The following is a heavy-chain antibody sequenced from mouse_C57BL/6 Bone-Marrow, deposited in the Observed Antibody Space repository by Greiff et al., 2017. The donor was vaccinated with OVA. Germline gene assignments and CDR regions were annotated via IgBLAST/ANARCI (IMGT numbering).Heavy chain of an antibody. J-gene: IGHJ1*03. CDR2: INPNNGGT. CDR1: GYTFTDYN. V-gene: IGHV1-22*01. CDR3: ARGTWFTTVVANDWYFDV. D-gene: IGHD1-1*01. Sequence: VQLQQSGPELVKPGASVKMSCKASGYTFTDYNMHWVKQSHGKSLEWIGYINPNNGGTSYNQKFKGKATLTVNKSSSTAYMELRSLTSEDSAVYYCARGTWFTTVVANDWYFDVWGTGTTVTVSS.